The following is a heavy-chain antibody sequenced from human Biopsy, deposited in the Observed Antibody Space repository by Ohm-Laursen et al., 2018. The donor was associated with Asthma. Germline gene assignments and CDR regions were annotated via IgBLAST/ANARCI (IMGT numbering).Heavy chain of an antibody. CDR2: INAGNGNT. CDR1: GYTFISYA. CDR3: ARTYYDFLTGQVKDVFGV. Sequence: ATVKVSCKASGYTFISYAIHWVRQAPGQRLEWMGWINAGNGNTKYSQKFQGRVTISRDTSASTAYMDLSSLRSEDTAVYYCARTYYDFLTGQVKDVFGVWGQGTMVTVSS. V-gene: IGHV1-3*01. J-gene: IGHJ3*01. D-gene: IGHD3-9*01.